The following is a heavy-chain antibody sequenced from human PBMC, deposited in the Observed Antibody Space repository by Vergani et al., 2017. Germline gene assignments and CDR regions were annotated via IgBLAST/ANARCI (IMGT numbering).Heavy chain of an antibody. J-gene: IGHJ4*02. CDR3: ARALQDSSGYYYVPYYFDY. Sequence: QVQLQESGPGLVKPSQTLSLTCTVSGGSISSGDYYWSWIRQPPGKGLEWIGYIYYSGSTYYNPSLKIRVTISVDTSKNQFSLKLSSVTAADTAVYYCARALQDSSGYYYVPYYFDYWGQGTLVTVSS. D-gene: IGHD3-22*01. CDR2: IYYSGST. CDR1: GGSISSGDYY. V-gene: IGHV4-30-4*01.